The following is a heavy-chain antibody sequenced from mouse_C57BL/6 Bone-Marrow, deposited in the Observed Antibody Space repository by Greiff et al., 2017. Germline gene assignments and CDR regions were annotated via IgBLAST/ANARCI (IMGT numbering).Heavy chain of an antibody. CDR2: ISNGGGST. V-gene: IGHV5-12*01. D-gene: IGHD5-5*01. J-gene: IGHJ4*01. CDR3: ARHSLPPDWYAMDY. CDR1: GFTFSDYY. Sequence: EVKLMESGGGLVQPGGSLKLSCAASGFTFSDYYMYWVRQTPEKRLEWVAYISNGGGSTYYPDTVKGRFTISRDNAKNTLYLQMSRLKSEDTAKYYCARHSLPPDWYAMDYWGQGTSVTVSS.